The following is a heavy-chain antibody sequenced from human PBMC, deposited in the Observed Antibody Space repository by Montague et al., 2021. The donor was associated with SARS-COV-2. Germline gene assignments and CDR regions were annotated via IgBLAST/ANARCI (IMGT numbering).Heavy chain of an antibody. CDR1: GGSFSGYY. Sequence: SETRSLTCAVYGGSFSGYYWSWIRQPPGKGLEWIGEINHSGSTNYNPSLKSRVTISVDTSKNQFSLKLSSVTAADTAVYYCAGYQVLNFYYYYAMDVWGQGATVTVSS. CDR2: INHSGST. CDR3: AGYQVLNFYYYYAMDV. J-gene: IGHJ6*02. V-gene: IGHV4-34*01. D-gene: IGHD5-12*01.